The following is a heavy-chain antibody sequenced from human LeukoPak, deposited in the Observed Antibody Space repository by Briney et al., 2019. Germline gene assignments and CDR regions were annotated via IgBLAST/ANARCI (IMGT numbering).Heavy chain of an antibody. CDR3: AKTPGVSKAYFDY. J-gene: IGHJ4*02. CDR1: GFTFSSYS. D-gene: IGHD2/OR15-2a*01. V-gene: IGHV3-21*01. Sequence: GGSLRLSCAASGFTFSSYSMNWVRQAPGKGLEWVSSISSSSSYIYYADSVKGRFTISRDNAKNSLYLQMNSLRAEDTAVYYCAKTPGVSKAYFDYWGQGTLVTVSS. CDR2: ISSSSSYI.